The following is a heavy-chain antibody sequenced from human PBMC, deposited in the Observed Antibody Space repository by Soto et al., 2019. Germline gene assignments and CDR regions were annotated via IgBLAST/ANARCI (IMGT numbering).Heavy chain of an antibody. CDR2: ISYDGSNK. CDR3: AKAASPLLYLWDS. D-gene: IGHD3-16*02. Sequence: SLRLSCAASGFTFSSYAMHWVRQAPGKGLEWVAVISYDGSNKYYADSVKGRFTISRDNSRNTLYLQMSRLRVEDTAVYFCAKAASPLLYLWDSWGQGTLVTVSS. V-gene: IGHV3-30-3*01. CDR1: GFTFSSYA. J-gene: IGHJ4*02.